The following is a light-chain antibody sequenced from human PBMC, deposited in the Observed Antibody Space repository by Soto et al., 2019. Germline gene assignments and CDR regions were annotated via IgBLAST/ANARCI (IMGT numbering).Light chain of an antibody. V-gene: IGLV2-14*01. CDR2: EVR. Sequence: QSVLTQPASVSGSPGQSITISCTGTSSDVGIYNTVSWYQQYPGEAPKLLIYEVRYRSSGVSDRFSGSKSGNTASLTISGLHTEDEADYYCSSSTSSSTDVFGTGTKLTVL. CDR1: SSDVGIYNT. J-gene: IGLJ1*01. CDR3: SSSTSSSTDV.